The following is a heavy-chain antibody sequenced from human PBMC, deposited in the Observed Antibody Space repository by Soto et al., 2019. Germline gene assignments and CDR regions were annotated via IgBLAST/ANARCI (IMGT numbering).Heavy chain of an antibody. D-gene: IGHD4-17*01. V-gene: IGHV4-61*01. CDR3: ARPTAVPNPLRSRYLFDY. CDR1: RSSVSGKTCY. CDR2: VYDSGTT. Sequence: SETRRRTCSLSRSSVSGKTCYWSWIKKPPGKRLEWSGYVYDSGTTNYDPSLKSRVTISVGLSKNRFSLRLSSVSTADTALYYCARPTAVPNPLRSRYLFDYWGPGTLVTVSS. J-gene: IGHJ4*02.